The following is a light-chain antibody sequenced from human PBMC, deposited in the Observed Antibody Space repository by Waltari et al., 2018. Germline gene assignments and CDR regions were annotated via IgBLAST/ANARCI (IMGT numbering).Light chain of an antibody. CDR1: SNDVGNSKH. CDR3: LSYTSSITFV. V-gene: IGLV2-23*02. CDR2: EVT. Sequence: QPALTQPASVSGSPGQSITIPCTGTSNDVGNSKHVCWYQQHPGKAPKLIISEVTERPSGVSGLFSGSKSGNTASLTISGRQAEDEADYYCLSYTSSITFVFGGGTKVSVL. J-gene: IGLJ2*01.